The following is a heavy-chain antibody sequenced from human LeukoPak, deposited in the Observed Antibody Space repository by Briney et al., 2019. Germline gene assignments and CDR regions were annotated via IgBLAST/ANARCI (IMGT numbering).Heavy chain of an antibody. Sequence: SETLSLTCAVYGGSFSGYYWSWIRQPPGKGLEWIGEINHSGSTNYNPSLKSRVTISVDTSENQFSLKLSSVTAADTAVYYCARALPKLGYCSSTSCYAVYFDYWGQGTLVTVSS. CDR1: GGSFSGYY. D-gene: IGHD2-2*01. CDR3: ARALPKLGYCSSTSCYAVYFDY. CDR2: INHSGST. J-gene: IGHJ4*02. V-gene: IGHV4-34*01.